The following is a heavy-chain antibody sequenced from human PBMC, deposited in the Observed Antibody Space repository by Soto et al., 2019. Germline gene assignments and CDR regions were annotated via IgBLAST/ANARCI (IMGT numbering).Heavy chain of an antibody. CDR2: LNPNSGDP. Sequence: QVQLLQSVAEVKKPGASVTVSCKASGYTLSDYDIQWVRQAPGQGLEWMGWLNPNSGDPNDAQKFQGRVTMTRDTSINTAYMERRWLRSEDTAVYYCTREGGGIAAAGAGNDAFDIWGQGTKVTVSS. J-gene: IGHJ3*02. D-gene: IGHD6-13*01. CDR3: TREGGGIAAAGAGNDAFDI. V-gene: IGHV1-2*02. CDR1: GYTLSDYD.